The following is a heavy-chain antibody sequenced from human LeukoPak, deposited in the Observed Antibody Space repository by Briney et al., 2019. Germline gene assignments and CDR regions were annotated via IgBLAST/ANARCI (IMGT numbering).Heavy chain of an antibody. CDR2: IHVNGRQT. J-gene: IGHJ4*02. CDR3: AKGRLDPNLVLDY. D-gene: IGHD2-8*02. Sequence: GGSLRLSCAGTGFPFSRDWMSWVRQAPGKGLEWVAHIHVNGRQTYYVDSVKGRFTISRDNTKNSLYLQMNSLRAEDTAVFYCAKGRLDPNLVLDYWGQGTLVTVSS. V-gene: IGHV3-7*03. CDR1: GFPFSRDW.